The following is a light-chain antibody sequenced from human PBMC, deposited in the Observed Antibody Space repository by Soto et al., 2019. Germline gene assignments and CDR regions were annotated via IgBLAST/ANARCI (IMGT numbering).Light chain of an antibody. V-gene: IGKV1-5*03. CDR1: QSISSW. CDR2: TXS. CDR3: QQYKSDFWT. Sequence: DIQMTQSPSTLSASVGYRVTITCGASQSISSWLACYQQKPGKAPKLLXDTXSSLERGGPSRLSGSGSATEFTLTISSLQPDDFATYYCQQYKSDFWTFGQGTKVDI. J-gene: IGKJ1*01.